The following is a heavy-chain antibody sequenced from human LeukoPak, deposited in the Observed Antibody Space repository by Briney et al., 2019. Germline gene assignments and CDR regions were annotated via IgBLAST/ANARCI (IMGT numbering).Heavy chain of an antibody. D-gene: IGHD3-22*01. CDR2: IYHSGST. J-gene: IGHJ4*02. V-gene: IGHV4-30-2*01. CDR3: AMGPLHYYDSSGYYTF. CDR1: GGSISSGGYY. Sequence: PSETLSLTCTVSGGSISSGGYYWSWIRQPPGKGLEWIGYIYHSGSTYYNPSLKSRVTISVDRSKNQFSLKLSSVTAADTAVYYCAMGPLHYYDSSGYYTFWGQGTLVTVSS.